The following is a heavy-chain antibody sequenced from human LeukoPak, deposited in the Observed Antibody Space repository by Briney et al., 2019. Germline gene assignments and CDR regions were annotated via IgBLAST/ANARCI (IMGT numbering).Heavy chain of an antibody. CDR2: IYTSGST. D-gene: IGHD3-16*01. CDR3: ARGFYAGLNWFDH. J-gene: IGHJ5*02. Sequence: PSQTLSLTCTVSGGSISSGSYDSGWIRQPAGKGLEWIGRIYTSGSTNYNPSLKSRVTISVDTSKNQFSLKLSSVTAADTAVYYCARGFYAGLNWFDHWGQGTLVTDSS. CDR1: GGSISSGSYD. V-gene: IGHV4-61*02.